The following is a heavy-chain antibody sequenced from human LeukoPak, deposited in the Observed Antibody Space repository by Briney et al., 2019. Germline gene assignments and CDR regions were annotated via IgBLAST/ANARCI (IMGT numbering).Heavy chain of an antibody. Sequence: KPGGSLRLSCAASRFTFSSYSMNWVRQAPGKGLEWVSSISSSGNYIYYADSVKGRFTISRENAKNSLYLQMNSLRAEDTAVYYCARDSIQQQLVLEDRGYPYYFEHWGQGTLVTVSS. CDR1: RFTFSSYS. V-gene: IGHV3-21*01. CDR3: ARDSIQQQLVLEDRGYPYYFEH. CDR2: ISSSGNYI. D-gene: IGHD6-13*01. J-gene: IGHJ4*02.